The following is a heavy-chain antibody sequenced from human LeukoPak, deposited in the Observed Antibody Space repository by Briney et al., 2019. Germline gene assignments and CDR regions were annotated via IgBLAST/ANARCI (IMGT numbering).Heavy chain of an antibody. CDR2: ISYGGSNK. Sequence: PGRSLRLSCAASGFTFSSYGMHWVRKAPGKGLEWVAVISYGGSNKFYADSVKGRFTISRDNYKNTLYLQMNSLRAEDTAVYYCAKDVGMIGYCSGGSCYAIDYWGQGTLVTVSS. CDR3: AKDVGMIGYCSGGSCYAIDY. J-gene: IGHJ4*02. CDR1: GFTFSSYG. V-gene: IGHV3-30*18. D-gene: IGHD2-15*01.